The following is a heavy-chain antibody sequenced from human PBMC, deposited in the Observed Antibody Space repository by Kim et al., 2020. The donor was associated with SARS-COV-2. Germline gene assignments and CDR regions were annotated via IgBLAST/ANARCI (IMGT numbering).Heavy chain of an antibody. Sequence: GSTKYNPPLKSRVTISVDTSKNQFSLKLSSVTAADTAVYYCVRNTTDYWGQGTLVTVSS. CDR3: VRNTTDY. V-gene: IGHV4-34*01. CDR2: GST. D-gene: IGHD1-1*01. J-gene: IGHJ4*02.